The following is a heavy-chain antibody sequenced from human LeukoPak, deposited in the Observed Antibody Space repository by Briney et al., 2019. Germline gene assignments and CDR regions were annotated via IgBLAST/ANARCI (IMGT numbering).Heavy chain of an antibody. J-gene: IGHJ6*02. D-gene: IGHD3-10*01. CDR2: IGGSGVTK. V-gene: IGHV3-48*03. CDR1: GFTFSNYE. Sequence: GGSLRLSCAASGFTFSNYEMNWVRQAPGEGPEWISYIGGSGVTKRYADSVKGRFSISRDDAKNSLDLQMNSLRVEDTGVYYCARADYYGSPGHFGMDVWGRGTTVTASS. CDR3: ARADYYGSPGHFGMDV.